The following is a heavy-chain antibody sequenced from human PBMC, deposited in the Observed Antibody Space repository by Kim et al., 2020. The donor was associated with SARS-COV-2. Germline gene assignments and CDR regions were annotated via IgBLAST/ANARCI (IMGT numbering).Heavy chain of an antibody. CDR1: GGSISSGGYY. Sequence: SETLSLTCTVSGGSISSGGYYWSWIRQHPGKGLEWIGYIYYSGSTYYNPSLKSRVTISVDTFKNQFSLKLSSVTAADTAVYYCARYTRDVYYYMDVWGKGTTVTVSS. J-gene: IGHJ6*03. CDR2: IYYSGST. V-gene: IGHV4-31*03. CDR3: ARYTRDVYYYMDV.